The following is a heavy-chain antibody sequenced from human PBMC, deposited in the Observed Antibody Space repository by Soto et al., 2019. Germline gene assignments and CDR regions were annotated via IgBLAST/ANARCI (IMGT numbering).Heavy chain of an antibody. CDR1: GGSISSYY. CDR2: IYYSGST. V-gene: IGHV4-59*01. D-gene: IGHD2-15*01. CDR3: ARERGAATPSPNFDY. J-gene: IGHJ4*02. Sequence: SETLSLTCTVSGGSISSYYWSWIRQPPGKGLEWIGYIYYSGSTNYNPSLKSRVTISVDTSKNQFSLKLGSVTAADTAVYYCARERGAATPSPNFDYWGQGTLVTVSS.